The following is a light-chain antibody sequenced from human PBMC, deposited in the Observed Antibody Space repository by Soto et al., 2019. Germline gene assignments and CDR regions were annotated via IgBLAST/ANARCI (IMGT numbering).Light chain of an antibody. Sequence: DIVMTQSPDSLAVSLGERATINCKSSQSILYSSNNKNYLAWYQQQPGQPPTLLIYWASTRESGVPDRFSGSGSGADFTLTISSLQAEDVAVYYCQQYFNTPYTFGQGTKLEIK. CDR2: WAS. CDR1: QSILYSSNNKNY. V-gene: IGKV4-1*01. CDR3: QQYFNTPYT. J-gene: IGKJ2*01.